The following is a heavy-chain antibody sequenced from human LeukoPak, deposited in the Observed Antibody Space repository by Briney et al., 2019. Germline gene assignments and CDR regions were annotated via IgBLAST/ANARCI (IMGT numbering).Heavy chain of an antibody. CDR2: ISAYNGNT. CDR1: GYTFTSYG. CDR3: ARGRLWFGELPFDY. V-gene: IGHV1-18*01. Sequence: ASVRVSCKASGYTFTSYGISWVRQAPGQGLEWMGWISAYNGNTNYAQKLQGRVTMTTDTSTSTAYMELRSLRSGDTAVYYCARGRLWFGELPFDYWGQGTLVTVSS. J-gene: IGHJ4*02. D-gene: IGHD3-10*01.